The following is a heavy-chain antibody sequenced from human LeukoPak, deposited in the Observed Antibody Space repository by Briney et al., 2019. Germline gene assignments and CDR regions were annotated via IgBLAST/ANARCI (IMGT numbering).Heavy chain of an antibody. J-gene: IGHJ6*02. V-gene: IGHV1-18*01. D-gene: IGHD2-2*02. CDR1: GYTFTSYG. CDR3: ASDGLPRYCSSTSCYKDPYYYGMDV. Sequence: ASVKVSCKASGYTFTSYGISWVRQAPGQGLEWMGWISAYNGNTNYAQKLQGRVTMTTDTSTSTAYMELRSLRSDDTAVYYCASDGLPRYCSSTSCYKDPYYYGMDVWGQGTTVTVSS. CDR2: ISAYNGNT.